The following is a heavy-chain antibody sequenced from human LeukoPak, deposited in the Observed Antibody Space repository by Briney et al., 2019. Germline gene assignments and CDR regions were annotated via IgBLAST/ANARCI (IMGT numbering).Heavy chain of an antibody. CDR3: ARLKSLSCLDY. CDR2: INPNSGGT. Sequence: GASVKVSCKASGYTFTGYYMHWVRQAPGQGLEWMGWINPNSGGTNYAQNFQGRVTMTRETSISAAYMELSSLRSDDTAVYYCARLKSLSCLDYWGQGTLVTVSS. CDR1: GYTFTGYY. J-gene: IGHJ4*02. V-gene: IGHV1-2*02. D-gene: IGHD2-2*01.